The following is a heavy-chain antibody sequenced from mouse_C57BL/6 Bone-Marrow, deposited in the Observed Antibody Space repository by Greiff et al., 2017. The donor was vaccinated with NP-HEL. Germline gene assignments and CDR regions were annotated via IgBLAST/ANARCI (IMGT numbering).Heavy chain of an antibody. CDR1: GYTFTSYW. D-gene: IGHD1-1*01. CDR3: ARSESYYYGSSPYYFGC. V-gene: IGHV1-64*01. Sequence: QVQLQQSGAELVKPGASVKLSCKASGYTFTSYWMHWVKQRPGQGLEWIGMIHPNSGGTNYNEKFKSKATLTVDKSSSTAYMQLSSLTSEDSAVYYWARSESYYYGSSPYYFGCWGQGTTLTVAS. J-gene: IGHJ2*01. CDR2: IHPNSGGT.